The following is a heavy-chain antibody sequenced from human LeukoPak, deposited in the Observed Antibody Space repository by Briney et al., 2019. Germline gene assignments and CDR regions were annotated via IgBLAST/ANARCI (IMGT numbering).Heavy chain of an antibody. D-gene: IGHD4-11*01. Sequence: GGSLRLSCAASGFGFSNYWMSWVRQAPGKGLEWVANMNEDGTEKNYVDSVKGRFTFSRDNAHDSLYLQMNSLRAEDTAVYYCTRDRGYSNFDYWGQGTLLTVSS. J-gene: IGHJ4*02. CDR3: TRDRGYSNFDY. CDR1: GFGFSNYW. V-gene: IGHV3-7*01. CDR2: MNEDGTEK.